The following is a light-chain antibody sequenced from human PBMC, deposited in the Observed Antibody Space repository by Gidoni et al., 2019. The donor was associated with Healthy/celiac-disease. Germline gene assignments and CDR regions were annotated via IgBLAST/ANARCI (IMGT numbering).Light chain of an antibody. J-gene: IGKJ4*01. CDR3: MQALPALT. CDR1: QSLLHSNGYNY. Sequence: DIVMTQSPLSLPVTPGEPASISCRSNQSLLHSNGYNYLDWYLQKPGQSPQLLIYLGSNRASGVPDRFSGSGSGTDFTLKISRVEAEDVGVYYCMQALPALTFGGGTRVEIK. V-gene: IGKV2-28*01. CDR2: LGS.